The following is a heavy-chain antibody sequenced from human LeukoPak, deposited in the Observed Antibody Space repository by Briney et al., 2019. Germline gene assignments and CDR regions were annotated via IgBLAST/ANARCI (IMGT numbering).Heavy chain of an antibody. CDR3: ARGGYDILTGYYPGLDYYYMDV. Sequence: GASVKVSCKASGYSFTSQDMHWVRQAPGQRLEWLGCINPDNGYTTYSQEFQGRVTITRDTSASTAYMELSSLRSEDTAVYYCARGGYDILTGYYPGLDYYYMDVWGKGTTVTISS. V-gene: IGHV1-3*03. CDR2: INPDNGYT. D-gene: IGHD3-9*01. CDR1: GYSFTSQD. J-gene: IGHJ6*03.